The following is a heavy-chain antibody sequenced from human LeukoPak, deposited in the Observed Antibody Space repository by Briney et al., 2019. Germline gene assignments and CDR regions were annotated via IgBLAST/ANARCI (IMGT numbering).Heavy chain of an antibody. CDR1: GFTFSSYS. V-gene: IGHV3-21*01. J-gene: IGHJ4*02. CDR3: ARDDGREFDY. Sequence: PGGSLRLSCAASGFTFSSYSMTWVRQAPGKGLEWVSSISSSSSYIYYADSVKGRFTISRDNAKNSLYLQMNSLRAEDTAVYYCARDDGREFDYWGQGTLVTVSS. CDR2: ISSSSSYI.